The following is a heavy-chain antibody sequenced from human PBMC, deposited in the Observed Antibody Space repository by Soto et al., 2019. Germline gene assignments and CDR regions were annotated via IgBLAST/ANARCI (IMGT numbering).Heavy chain of an antibody. D-gene: IGHD2-15*01. J-gene: IGHJ4*02. CDR2: ISPRTTYK. V-gene: IGHV3-11*06. Sequence: QVQLVESGGGLVKPGGSLRLSCASSGFTFSDHYMSWIRRSPGKGLEFLSYISPRTTYKNYADSVKGRFTISRENAKNSLYLQLNSLRAEDTAIYYCSRGGGGGLFDLWGQGTFVTVSS. CDR1: GFTFSDHY. CDR3: SRGGGGGLFDL.